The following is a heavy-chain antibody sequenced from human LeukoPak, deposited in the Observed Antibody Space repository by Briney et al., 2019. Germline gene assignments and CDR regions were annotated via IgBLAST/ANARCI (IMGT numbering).Heavy chain of an antibody. CDR2: IIPILGIA. CDR1: GGTFSSYT. V-gene: IGHV1-69*02. J-gene: IGHJ4*02. CDR3: ARGTTIFGVVIIASY. Sequence: SGKVSCKASGGTFSSYTISWVRQAPGQGLEWMGRIIPILGIANYAQKFQGRVTITADKSTSTAYMELSSLRSEDTAVYYCARGTTIFGVVIIASYWGQGTLVTVSS. D-gene: IGHD3-3*01.